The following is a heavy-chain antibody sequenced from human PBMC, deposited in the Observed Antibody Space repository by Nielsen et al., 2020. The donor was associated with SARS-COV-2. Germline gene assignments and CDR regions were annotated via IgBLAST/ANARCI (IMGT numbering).Heavy chain of an antibody. D-gene: IGHD3-22*01. CDR2: ITSSGSTI. CDR3: RGWLATFDI. J-gene: IGHJ3*02. V-gene: IGHV3-48*03. Sequence: GESLKISCAASGFTFSSYEMNWVRQAPGKGLEWVSYITSSGSTIYYADSVKGRFSISRDNAKNSLFLQMNSLRAEDTAVYYCRGWLATFDIWGQGTLVTVSS. CDR1: GFTFSSYE.